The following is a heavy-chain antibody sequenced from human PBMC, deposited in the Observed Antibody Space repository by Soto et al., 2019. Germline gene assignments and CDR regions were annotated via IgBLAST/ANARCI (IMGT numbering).Heavy chain of an antibody. V-gene: IGHV1-2*02. CDR1: GGTFSSYA. CDR3: GRDLIYDVLTGLYYYFGIDV. D-gene: IGHD3-9*01. J-gene: IGHJ6*02. CDR2: INPITGDT. Sequence: ASVKVSCKASGGTFSSYAISWVRQAPGQGLEWIGWINPITGDTTYAQKFQGRVTVTTDSSIETAYMELTSLRSDDTAVLYCGRDLIYDVLTGLYYYFGIDVWGQGTTVTVSS.